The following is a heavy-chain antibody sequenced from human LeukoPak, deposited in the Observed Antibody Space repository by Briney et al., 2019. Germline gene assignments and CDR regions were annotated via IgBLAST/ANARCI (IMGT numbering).Heavy chain of an antibody. J-gene: IGHJ5*02. CDR3: ARASGYCSSTSCLNWFDP. V-gene: IGHV4-31*03. Sequence: SQTLSLTCTVSGGSISSGGYCWSWIRQHPGKGLEWIGYIYYSGSTYYNPSLKSRVTISVDTSKNQFSLKLSSVTAADTAVYYCARASGYCSSTSCLNWFDPWGQGTLVTVSS. D-gene: IGHD2-2*01. CDR1: GGSISSGGYC. CDR2: IYYSGST.